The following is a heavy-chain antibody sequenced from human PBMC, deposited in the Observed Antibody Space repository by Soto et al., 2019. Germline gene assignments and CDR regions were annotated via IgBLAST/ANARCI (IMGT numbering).Heavy chain of an antibody. CDR3: ARGRYGYDY. CDR1: GFPFSSYA. CDR2: ISGGGNDR. D-gene: IGHD4-17*01. Sequence: GGSLRLSCAASGFPFSSYAMSWVRQTPEKGLEWVAGISGGGNDRYYADFVQGRFTFSRDNSRNILYLQMNSLGAEDTAVYYCARGRYGYDYWGQGTLVTVSS. V-gene: IGHV3-23*01. J-gene: IGHJ4*02.